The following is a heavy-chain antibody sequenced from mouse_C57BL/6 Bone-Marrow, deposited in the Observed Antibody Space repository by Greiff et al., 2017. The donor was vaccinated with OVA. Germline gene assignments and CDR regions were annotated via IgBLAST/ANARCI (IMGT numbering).Heavy chain of an antibody. D-gene: IGHD1-1*02. CDR2: IDPENGDP. CDR3: TTELWSELDY. CDR1: GFTFTDDY. Sequence: EVQLQESGAELVRPGASVKLSCTASGFTFTDDYMHWVKQRPEQGLEWIGWIDPENGDPEYASKFQGKAPMTADPSSNTAYLQLSSLTSEDTAVYYCTTELWSELDYGGQGTTLTVSS. J-gene: IGHJ2*01. V-gene: IGHV14-4*01.